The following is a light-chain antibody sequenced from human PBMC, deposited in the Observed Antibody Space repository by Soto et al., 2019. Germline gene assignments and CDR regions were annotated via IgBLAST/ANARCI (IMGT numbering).Light chain of an antibody. CDR1: QGISSY. V-gene: IGKV1-8*01. Sequence: AIRMTQSPSSFSASTGDRVTITCRASQGISSYLAWYQQKPGKAPKLLIYAASTLQSGVPSRFSGSGSGTDFTLTISCLQSEDFATYYSQQYYSYPPFTFGPGTKVDIK. J-gene: IGKJ3*01. CDR3: QQYYSYPPFT. CDR2: AAS.